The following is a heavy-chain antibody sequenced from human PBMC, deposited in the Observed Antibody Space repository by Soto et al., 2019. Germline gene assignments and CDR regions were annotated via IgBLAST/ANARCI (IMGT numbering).Heavy chain of an antibody. CDR3: AREGNLGRWIQPLDS. CDR2: IYYNGNT. J-gene: IGHJ4*02. Sequence: PSETLSLTCTVSGGSISSGDYYWSWIRQPPGKGLEWIGYIYYNGNTNYNPSLKSRVTMSVDTSKNHFSLKLISVTTADTAVYFCAREGNLGRWIQPLDSWGQGTLVTVSS. CDR1: GGSISSGDYY. D-gene: IGHD2-2*03. V-gene: IGHV4-30-4*02.